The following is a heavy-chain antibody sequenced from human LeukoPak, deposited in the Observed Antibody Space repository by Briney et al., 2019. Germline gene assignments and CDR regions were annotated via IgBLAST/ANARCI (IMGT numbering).Heavy chain of an antibody. CDR2: INPSGDT. Sequence: SETLALTCSVSGASVSSGGYYWSWIRQPAGKEMEWIGRINPSGDTNYNPSLKSRVTMSIQTSKNQLFLNLISVTAADTALYYCARGFSPGWYFDPWGRGTQVTVSS. CDR3: ARGFSPGWYFDP. CDR1: GASVSSGGYY. V-gene: IGHV4-61*02. D-gene: IGHD3-3*01. J-gene: IGHJ2*01.